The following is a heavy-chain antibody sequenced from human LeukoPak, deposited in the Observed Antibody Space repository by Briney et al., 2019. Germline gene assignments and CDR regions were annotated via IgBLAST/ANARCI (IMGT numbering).Heavy chain of an antibody. CDR3: ARVQSTVRGIQGPFDL. Sequence: GGSRRLSCAASGFTFSTYAMHWVRQAPGKGLEYVSAIKNNGGGTYYASSVQGRFTVSRDNSRSTLYLQMDSLRPDDMAIYYCARVQSTVRGIQGPFDLWGQGTLVTVS. D-gene: IGHD3-10*01. CDR2: IKNNGGGT. J-gene: IGHJ4*02. CDR1: GFTFSTYA. V-gene: IGHV3-64*01.